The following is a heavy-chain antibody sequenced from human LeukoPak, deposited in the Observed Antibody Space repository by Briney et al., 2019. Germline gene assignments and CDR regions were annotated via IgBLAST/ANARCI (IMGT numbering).Heavy chain of an antibody. D-gene: IGHD6-13*01. CDR1: EFTFSRSA. J-gene: IGHJ4*02. CDR3: TTEEFLPGYDNLDY. Sequence: PGGSLRLSCEASEFTFSRSAMSWVRQAPGKGLEWVGRIKSKTDGGTTDYAAPVKGRFTISRDDSKNTLYLQMNSLKTEDTAVYYCTTEEFLPGYDNLDYWGQGTLVTVSS. CDR2: IKSKTDGGTT. V-gene: IGHV3-15*01.